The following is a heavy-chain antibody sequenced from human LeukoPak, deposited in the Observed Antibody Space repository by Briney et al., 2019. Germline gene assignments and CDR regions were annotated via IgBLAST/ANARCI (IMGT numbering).Heavy chain of an antibody. CDR2: INHSGST. Sequence: SETLSLTCTVSGGSISSSSYYWRWIRQPPGKGLEWIGEINHSGSTNYNPSLKSRVTISVDTSKNQFSLKLSSVTAADTAVYYCARGRKIVVVPASPRYYYYMDVWGKGTTVTVSS. D-gene: IGHD2-2*01. CDR3: ARGRKIVVVPASPRYYYYMDV. CDR1: GGSISSSSYY. J-gene: IGHJ6*03. V-gene: IGHV4-39*07.